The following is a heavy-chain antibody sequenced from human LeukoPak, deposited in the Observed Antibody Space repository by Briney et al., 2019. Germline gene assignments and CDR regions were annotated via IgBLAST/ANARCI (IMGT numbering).Heavy chain of an antibody. CDR2: INPNSGGT. Sequence: GASVKVSCKASGYTFTGYYMHWVRQAPGQGLEWMGRINPNSGGTNYAQKFQGRVTMTRDTSISTAYMELSRLRSDDTAVYYCARNQYYYDSSGYFSWGQGTLVTVSS. V-gene: IGHV1-2*06. D-gene: IGHD3-22*01. CDR1: GYTFTGYY. J-gene: IGHJ4*02. CDR3: ARNQYYYDSSGYFS.